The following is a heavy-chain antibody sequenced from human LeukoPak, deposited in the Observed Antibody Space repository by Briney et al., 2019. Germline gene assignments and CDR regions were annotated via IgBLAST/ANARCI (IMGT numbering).Heavy chain of an antibody. V-gene: IGHV3-73*01. J-gene: IGHJ4*02. Sequence: GRSLRLSCAASGFTFSGSAMHWVRQASGKGLEWVGRIRSKANSYATAYAASVKGRFTISRDDSKNTAYLQMNSLKTEDTAVYYCTRQLGELPFDYWGQGTLVTVSS. D-gene: IGHD3-10*01. CDR2: IRSKANSYAT. CDR1: GFTFSGSA. CDR3: TRQLGELPFDY.